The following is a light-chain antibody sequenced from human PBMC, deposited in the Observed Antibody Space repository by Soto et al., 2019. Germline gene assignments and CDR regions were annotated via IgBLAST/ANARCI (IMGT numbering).Light chain of an antibody. CDR3: QYFDNSLCGFYV. V-gene: IGLV1-40*01. J-gene: IGLJ1*01. Sequence: QSALTQTPSVSGAPGQTITISCSGTDSNIGAGHDVHWYQHLPGGTPKLLIFGNTHRPSGVPDRFSGSKSGTSAPLAITGLKTEDESDYYCQYFDNSLCGFYVFGSGTKLTVL. CDR2: GNT. CDR1: DSNIGAGHD.